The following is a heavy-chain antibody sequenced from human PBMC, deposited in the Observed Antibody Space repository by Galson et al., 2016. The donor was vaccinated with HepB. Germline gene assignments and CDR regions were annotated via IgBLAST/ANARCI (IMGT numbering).Heavy chain of an antibody. Sequence: CAISGDSVSSQSAAWNWIRQSPSRGLEWLGRTYFRSKWYNDYALSVKSRIIISPDTSKNQLSLQLNYVTPEDTAVYYCVRGLYGPGNYYYHGLDLWGQGTTLIVSS. CDR2: TYFRSKWYN. D-gene: IGHD3-10*01. CDR1: GDSVSSQSAA. CDR3: VRGLYGPGNYYYHGLDL. V-gene: IGHV6-1*01. J-gene: IGHJ6*02.